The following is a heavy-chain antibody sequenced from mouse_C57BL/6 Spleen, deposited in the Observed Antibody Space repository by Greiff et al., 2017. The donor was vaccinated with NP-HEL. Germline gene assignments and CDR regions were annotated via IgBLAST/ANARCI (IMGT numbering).Heavy chain of an antibody. Sequence: EVQGVESGEGLVKPGGSLKLSCAASGFTFSSYAMSWVRQTPEKRLEWVAYISSGGDYIYYADTVKGRFTISRDNARNTLYLQMSSLKSEDSAMYYCRREGDGYYNWYFDVWGTGTTVTVSS. CDR3: RREGDGYYNWYFDV. CDR2: ISSGGDYI. V-gene: IGHV5-9-1*02. CDR1: GFTFSSYA. D-gene: IGHD2-3*01. J-gene: IGHJ1*03.